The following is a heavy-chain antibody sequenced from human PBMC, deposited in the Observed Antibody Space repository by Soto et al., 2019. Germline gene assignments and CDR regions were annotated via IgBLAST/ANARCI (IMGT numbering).Heavy chain of an antibody. V-gene: IGHV3-23*01. CDR2: ISGSGRNT. CDR1: GFTFSNYA. J-gene: IGHJ4*02. CDR3: AKEFLTTFSFDY. Sequence: GGSLRLSCAASGFTFSNYAMSWVRQAPGEGLEWVSTISGSGRNTYYADSVKGRFTISRDSSKNTLYLEMNSLRAEDTAVYYCAKEFLTTFSFDYWGQGTLVTVSS. D-gene: IGHD1-1*01.